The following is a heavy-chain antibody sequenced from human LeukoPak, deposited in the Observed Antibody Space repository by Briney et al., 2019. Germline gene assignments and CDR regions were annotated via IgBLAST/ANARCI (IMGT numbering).Heavy chain of an antibody. CDR1: GFTSSDYY. J-gene: IGHJ4*02. Sequence: GGSLRLSCAASGFTSSDYYMSWIRQAPGKGLEWVSYISSSSSYTNYADSVKGRFTISRDNAKNTLYLQMNSLRAEDTAVYYCARGYSGYFYYWGQGTLVTVSS. CDR3: ARGYSGYFYY. D-gene: IGHD5-12*01. V-gene: IGHV3-11*06. CDR2: ISSSSSYT.